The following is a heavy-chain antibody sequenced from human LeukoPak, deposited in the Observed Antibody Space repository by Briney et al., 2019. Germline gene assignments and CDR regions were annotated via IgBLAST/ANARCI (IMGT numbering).Heavy chain of an antibody. Sequence: SGGSLRLSCAASGFTFSSYAMHWVRQAPGKGLEWVAVISYDGSNKYYADSVKGRFTISRDNSKNTLYLQMNSLRAEDTAVYYCAKDVVALGAFDIWGQGTMVTVSS. CDR1: GFTFSSYA. CDR3: AKDVVALGAFDI. CDR2: ISYDGSNK. V-gene: IGHV3-30-3*01. J-gene: IGHJ3*02. D-gene: IGHD2-15*01.